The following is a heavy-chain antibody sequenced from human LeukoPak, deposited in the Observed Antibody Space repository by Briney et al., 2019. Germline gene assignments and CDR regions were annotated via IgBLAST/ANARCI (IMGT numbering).Heavy chain of an antibody. V-gene: IGHV1-8*01. CDR3: ARKSYSHGVDAFDI. CDR2: MNPNSGNT. J-gene: IGHJ3*02. Sequence: GASVKVSCKASGYTFTSYDINWVRQATGQGLEWMGWMNPNSGNTGYAQKFQGRVTMTRNTSISTAYMELSSLRSEDTAVYYCARKSYSHGVDAFDIWGQGTMVTVSS. CDR1: GYTFTSYD. D-gene: IGHD5-18*01.